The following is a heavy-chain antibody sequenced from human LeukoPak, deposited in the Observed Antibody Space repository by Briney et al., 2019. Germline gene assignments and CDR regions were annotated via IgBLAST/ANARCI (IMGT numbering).Heavy chain of an antibody. V-gene: IGHV3-23*01. CDR2: ISGSGDTT. J-gene: IGHJ4*02. D-gene: IGHD4-23*01. Sequence: PGGSLRLSCAASGFTFKNYVMSWVRQAPGKGPEWVSAISGSGDTTYYADTVRGRCTISRDNSRNSLVLQMNSLRVEDTAVYYCVKDRLRWAPHLFDFWGQGALVTVSS. CDR3: VKDRLRWAPHLFDF. CDR1: GFTFKNYV.